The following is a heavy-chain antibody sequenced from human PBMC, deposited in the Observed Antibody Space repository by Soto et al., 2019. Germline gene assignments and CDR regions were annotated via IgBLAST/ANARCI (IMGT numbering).Heavy chain of an antibody. CDR3: ASVLELHYYYGMDV. CDR1: GGTFSSYA. Sequence: QVQLVQSGAEVKKPGSSVKVSCKASGGTFSSYAISWVRQAPGQGLGWMGGIIPIFGTADYAQKFQGRVTITAHESTSTAYMELSSLRSEDTAVYYCASVLELHYYYGMDVWGQGTTVTVSS. D-gene: IGHD1-7*01. J-gene: IGHJ6*02. V-gene: IGHV1-69*12. CDR2: IIPIFGTA.